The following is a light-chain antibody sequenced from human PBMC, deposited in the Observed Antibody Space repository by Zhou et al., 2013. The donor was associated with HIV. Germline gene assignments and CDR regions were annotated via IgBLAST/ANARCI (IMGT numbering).Light chain of an antibody. V-gene: IGKV1-39*01. CDR3: QQSDSVPIT. CDR2: AAS. CDR1: QYINTY. Sequence: DIQMTQSPSSLSASVGDRVIITCRASQYINTYVNWYRQQPGKAPNLLIYAASSLQSGVPSRFSGNGSETDFTLTISSLQGEDLATYFXQQSDSVPITFGQGTRLDIK. J-gene: IGKJ5*01.